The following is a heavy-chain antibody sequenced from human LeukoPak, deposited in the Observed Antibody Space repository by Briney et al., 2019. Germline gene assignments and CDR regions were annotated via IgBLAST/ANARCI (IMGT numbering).Heavy chain of an antibody. Sequence: GGSLRLSCAASGFTFSSYSMNWVRQAPGKGLEWVSSISSSSSYIYYADSVKGRFTISRDNAKNSLYLQMNSLRAEDTAVYYCARDIAVAGGGLFQHWGQGTLVTVSS. V-gene: IGHV3-21*01. J-gene: IGHJ1*01. CDR3: ARDIAVAGGGLFQH. CDR1: GFTFSSYS. CDR2: ISSSSSYI. D-gene: IGHD6-19*01.